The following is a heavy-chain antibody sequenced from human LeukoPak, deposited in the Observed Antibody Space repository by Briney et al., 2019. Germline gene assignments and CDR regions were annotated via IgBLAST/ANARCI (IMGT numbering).Heavy chain of an antibody. J-gene: IGHJ4*02. Sequence: ASVTVSCKASGYTFTSYGISWVRQAPGQGLEWMGWISAYNGNTNYAQKLQGRVTMTTDTSTSTAYMELRSLRSDDTAVYYCARVLLRGSYYYFDYWGQGTLVTVSS. CDR2: ISAYNGNT. D-gene: IGHD1-26*01. CDR1: GYTFTSYG. V-gene: IGHV1-18*01. CDR3: ARVLLRGSYYYFDY.